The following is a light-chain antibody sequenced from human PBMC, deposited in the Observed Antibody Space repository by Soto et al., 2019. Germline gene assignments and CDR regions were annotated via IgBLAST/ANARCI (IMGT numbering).Light chain of an antibody. Sequence: EIVLTQSPATLSLSPGEIATLSCRASQSVSSYLAWYQQKPGQAPRLLIYGASSRATGIPDRFSGSGSGTDFTLTISRLEPEDFAVYYCQQYGSSPWTFGQGTKVDI. CDR1: QSVSSY. CDR3: QQYGSSPWT. V-gene: IGKV3-20*01. CDR2: GAS. J-gene: IGKJ1*01.